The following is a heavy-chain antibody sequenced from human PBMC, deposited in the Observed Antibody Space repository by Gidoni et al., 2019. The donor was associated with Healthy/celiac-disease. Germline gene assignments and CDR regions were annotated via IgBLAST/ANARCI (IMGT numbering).Heavy chain of an antibody. J-gene: IGHJ4*02. CDR3: ARAGLQVYYGSGARPYFDY. CDR2: INHSGST. CDR1: GGSFSGYY. D-gene: IGHD3-10*01. Sequence: QVQLQQWGAGLLKPSETLSLTCAVYGGSFSGYYWSWIRQPPGKGLEWIGEINHSGSTNYNPSLKSRVTISVDTSKNQFSLKLSSVTAADTAVYYCARAGLQVYYGSGARPYFDYWGQGTLVTVSS. V-gene: IGHV4-34*01.